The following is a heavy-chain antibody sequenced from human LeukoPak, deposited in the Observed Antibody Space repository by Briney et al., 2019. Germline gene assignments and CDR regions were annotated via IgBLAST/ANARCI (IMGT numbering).Heavy chain of an antibody. D-gene: IGHD6-13*01. V-gene: IGHV3-33*06. Sequence: PGGSLRLSCAASGFTFSSYAMSWVRQAPGKGLEWVADIWYDGSNKYYADSVKGRFTISRDNSKNTLYLQMNGLRAEDTAVYYCAKDQERGQQLKHNDFDYWGQGTLVTVSS. CDR2: IWYDGSNK. CDR3: AKDQERGQQLKHNDFDY. CDR1: GFTFSSYA. J-gene: IGHJ4*02.